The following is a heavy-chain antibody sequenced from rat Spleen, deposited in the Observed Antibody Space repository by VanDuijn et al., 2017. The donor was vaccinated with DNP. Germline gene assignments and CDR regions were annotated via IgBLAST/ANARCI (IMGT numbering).Heavy chain of an antibody. CDR3: ARPMDYYSGGFAY. CDR1: GFTFSDYY. Sequence: EVQLVESGGGLVQPGRSLKLSCAASGFTFSDYYMAWVRQAPTKGLELVAYITYDGGSTYYGDSVKGRFTISRDNAKSTLSLQMNSLRSEDMATYYCARPMDYYSGGFAYWGQGVMVTVSS. V-gene: IGHV5-22*01. J-gene: IGHJ2*01. D-gene: IGHD1-1*01. CDR2: ITYDGGST.